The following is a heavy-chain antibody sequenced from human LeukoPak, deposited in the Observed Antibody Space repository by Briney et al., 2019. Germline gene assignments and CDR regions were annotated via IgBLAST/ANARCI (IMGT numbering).Heavy chain of an antibody. D-gene: IGHD4-23*01. J-gene: IGHJ4*02. CDR1: GGSISSGGYS. CDR3: ARAPPDGGNSGLYY. CDR2: IYHSGST. V-gene: IGHV4-30-2*01. Sequence: PSETLSLTCAVSGGSISSGGYSWSWIRQPPGKGLEWIGYIYHSGSTYYNPSLKSRVTISVDRSKNQFSLKLSSVTAADTAVYYCARAPPDGGNSGLYYWGQGTLVTVSS.